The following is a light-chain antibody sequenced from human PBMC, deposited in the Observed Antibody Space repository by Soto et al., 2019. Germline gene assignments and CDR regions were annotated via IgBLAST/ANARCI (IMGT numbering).Light chain of an antibody. CDR2: EVS. Sequence: QSTLTQPASVSGSPGQSVTISCTGTSSDVGGYDYVSWYQQHPGKAPKLVIYEVSNRPSGVSSRFSGSKFGNTASLTISGLQSEDEGDYYCSSYTSTSRVFGGGTKVTVL. CDR3: SSYTSTSRV. J-gene: IGLJ3*02. V-gene: IGLV2-14*01. CDR1: SSDVGGYDY.